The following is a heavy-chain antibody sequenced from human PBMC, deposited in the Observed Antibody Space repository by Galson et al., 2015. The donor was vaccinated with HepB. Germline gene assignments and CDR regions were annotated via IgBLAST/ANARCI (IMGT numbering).Heavy chain of an antibody. V-gene: IGHV6-1*01. CDR2: TYYRSEWYT. CDR1: GDSVSRDTAA. Sequence: CAISGDSVSRDTAAWGWLRQSPSRGLEWLGRTYYRSEWYTDYAVSVKSRITINPDSSKNQFSLHLDSVTPEDTAVYYCVRVSPSYSTAWCLDNWGQGTPVIVSS. D-gene: IGHD6-19*01. CDR3: VRVSPSYSTAWCLDN. J-gene: IGHJ4*02.